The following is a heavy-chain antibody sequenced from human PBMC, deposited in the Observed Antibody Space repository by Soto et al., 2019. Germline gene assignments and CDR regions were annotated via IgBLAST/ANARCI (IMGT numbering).Heavy chain of an antibody. D-gene: IGHD1-1*01. CDR1: GGSITTGGRY. Sequence: QVRLQEWGPGLVKPSQTLSLKCSVSGGSITTGGRYWSWIRQLPGKGLEWIGDIYYSGNTYYNASLKSRVTISVEEAKNQFSLKLSSVTVADTAVYYSAQALVFTGGDGVDIWGQGRLVTVSS. CDR3: AQALVFTGGDGVDI. CDR2: IYYSGNT. J-gene: IGHJ3*02. V-gene: IGHV4-31*02.